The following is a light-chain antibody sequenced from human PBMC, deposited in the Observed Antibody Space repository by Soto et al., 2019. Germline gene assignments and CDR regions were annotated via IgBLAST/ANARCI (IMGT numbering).Light chain of an antibody. CDR1: QSISNF. Sequence: DIQMTQSPSTLSASVGDRVTITCRASQSISNFLAWYQQKPGKAPNVLISEVSTLKSGVPSRFSGSGSGTDFTLTIARLEPEDFAVYYCQEYHGSPVTFGLGTRLEIK. J-gene: IGKJ5*01. CDR2: EVS. V-gene: IGKV1-5*03. CDR3: QEYHGSPVT.